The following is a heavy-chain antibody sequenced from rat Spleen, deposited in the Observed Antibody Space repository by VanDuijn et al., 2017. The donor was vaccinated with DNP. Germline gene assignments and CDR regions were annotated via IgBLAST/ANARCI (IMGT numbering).Heavy chain of an antibody. J-gene: IGHJ4*01. CDR3: ARWHGYNSPYAMDA. D-gene: IGHD1-4*01. CDR2: VNSAGTT. Sequence: EVQLQESGPGLVKTSQSLSLTCSVTGYSITSSYRWNWIRKFPGNKLEWMGSVNSAGTTNYNPSLKSRISITRDTSKNQLFLQVNSVTSEDTATYYCARWHGYNSPYAMDAWGQGTSVTVSS. CDR1: GYSITSSYR. V-gene: IGHV3-3*01.